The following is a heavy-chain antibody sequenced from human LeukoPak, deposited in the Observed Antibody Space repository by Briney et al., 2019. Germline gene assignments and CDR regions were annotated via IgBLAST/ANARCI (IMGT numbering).Heavy chain of an antibody. J-gene: IGHJ4*02. CDR3: ARAIFGVAFDY. Sequence: GGSLRLSCAASGFTFSSYAMNWVRQAPGKGLEWVSSISSSSSYIYYADSVKGRFTISRDNAKNSLYLQMNSLRAEDTAVYYCARAIFGVAFDYWGQGTLVTVSS. CDR2: ISSSSSYI. CDR1: GFTFSSYA. V-gene: IGHV3-21*01. D-gene: IGHD3-3*01.